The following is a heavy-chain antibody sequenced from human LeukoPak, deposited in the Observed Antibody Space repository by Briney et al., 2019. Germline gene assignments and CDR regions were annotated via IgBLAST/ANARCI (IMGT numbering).Heavy chain of an antibody. CDR2: ISYSGDT. J-gene: IGHJ4*02. Sequence: PSETLSLTCSVSGVTISYYSWTWLRQPPGKGLEWIGNISYSGDTNYNPSLKSRVTISIDTSKNQLSLKLSSVTAADTAVYYCARDGYNYGLDRFDHWGQGTLVTVSS. D-gene: IGHD5-18*01. CDR3: ARDGYNYGLDRFDH. CDR1: GVTISYYS. V-gene: IGHV4-59*01.